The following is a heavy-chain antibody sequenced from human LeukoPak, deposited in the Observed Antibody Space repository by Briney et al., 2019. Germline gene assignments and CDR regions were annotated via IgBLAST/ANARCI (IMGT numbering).Heavy chain of an antibody. CDR2: INHNGNVN. J-gene: IGHJ6*02. Sequence: AGGSLRLSCAASGFTFSSYWMNWARPAPGKGLEWVASINHNGNVNYYVDSVKGRFIISRDNAKNSLYLQMSNLRAEDTAVYFCARGGGLDVWGQGATVTVSS. D-gene: IGHD3-16*01. CDR3: ARGGGLDV. CDR1: GFTFSSYW. V-gene: IGHV3-7*03.